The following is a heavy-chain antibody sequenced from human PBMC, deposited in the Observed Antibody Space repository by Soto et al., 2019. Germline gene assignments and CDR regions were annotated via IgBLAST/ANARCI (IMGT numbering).Heavy chain of an antibody. CDR1: GASISSSSYY. CDR2: ISYTGST. J-gene: IGHJ5*02. CDR3: ARRRYSIGWSTNWFDP. Sequence: SETLSLTCTVSGASISSSSYYWGWIRQPPGKGLEWIGSISYTGSTYYNPSLKSRVTMSVDTSKNQFSLKLTSVTAADTAVYYCARRRYSIGWSTNWFDPWGQGTLVTVSS. V-gene: IGHV4-39*01. D-gene: IGHD6-19*01.